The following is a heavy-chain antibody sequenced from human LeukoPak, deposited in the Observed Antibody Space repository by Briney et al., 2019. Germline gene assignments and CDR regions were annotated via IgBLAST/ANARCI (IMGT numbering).Heavy chain of an antibody. D-gene: IGHD6-13*01. Sequence: PGGSLRLSCAASGFTFSSYRMNWVRQAPGKGLEWVSSISSSSSYIYYADSVKGRFTISRDNAKNSLYLQMNSLRAEDTAVYYCARDTGSDSSSWYRHAYYYGMDVWGQGTTVTVSS. V-gene: IGHV3-21*01. CDR1: GFTFSSYR. CDR3: ARDTGSDSSSWYRHAYYYGMDV. CDR2: ISSSSSYI. J-gene: IGHJ6*02.